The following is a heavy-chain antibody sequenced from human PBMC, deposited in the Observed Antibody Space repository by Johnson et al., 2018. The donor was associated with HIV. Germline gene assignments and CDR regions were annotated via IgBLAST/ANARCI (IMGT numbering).Heavy chain of an antibody. V-gene: IGHV3-53*01. J-gene: IGHJ3*02. CDR3: ARGGGSSSWYQADAFDI. CDR2: SWNSGSI. D-gene: IGHD6-13*01. Sequence: VLLLESGGGLIQPGGSLRLSCAASGFTVSSNYMHWVRQAPGKGLEWVSGISWNSGSIGYADSVKGRFTISRDNSKNTLNLQMNSLRAEETAVYYWARGGGSSSWYQADAFDIWGQGTMVTVSS. CDR1: GFTVSSNY.